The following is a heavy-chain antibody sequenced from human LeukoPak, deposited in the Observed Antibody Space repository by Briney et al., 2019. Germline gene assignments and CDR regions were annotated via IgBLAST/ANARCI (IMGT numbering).Heavy chain of an antibody. J-gene: IGHJ4*02. Sequence: SETLSLTCSVSGASIISYHWSWVRQPPGKGLEWIGFVHYSGSTTYNPSLKSRVTISADTSKNQFSLSLTSVTAADTALYYCARSPLESRRDAYNFYFDYWGQGALVTVSS. D-gene: IGHD5-24*01. CDR1: GASIISYH. CDR3: ARSPLESRRDAYNFYFDY. V-gene: IGHV4-59*08. CDR2: VHYSGST.